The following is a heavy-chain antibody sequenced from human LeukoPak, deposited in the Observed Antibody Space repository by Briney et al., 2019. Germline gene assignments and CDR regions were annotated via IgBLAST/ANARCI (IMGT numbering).Heavy chain of an antibody. CDR2: INHSGST. Sequence: SETLSLTCAVYGGSFSGYYWSWIRQPPGKGLEWIGEINHSGSTNYNPSLKSRVTISVDTSKNQFSLKLSSVAAADTAVYYCARGAVSGYCRFYYYYYYMDVWGKGTTVTISS. CDR1: GGSFSGYY. J-gene: IGHJ6*03. CDR3: ARGAVSGYCRFYYYYYYMDV. D-gene: IGHD3-22*01. V-gene: IGHV4-34*01.